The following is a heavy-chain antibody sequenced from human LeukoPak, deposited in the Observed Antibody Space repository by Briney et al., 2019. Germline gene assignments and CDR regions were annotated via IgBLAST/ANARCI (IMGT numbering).Heavy chain of an antibody. V-gene: IGHV3-23*01. CDR1: GFTFSSYA. J-gene: IGHJ6*03. CDR2: ISGSGGST. Sequence: GGSLRLSCAASGFTFSSYAMSWVRQAPGKGLEGVSAISGSGGSTYYADSVKGRFTISRDNSKNTLYLQMNSLRAEDTAVYYCAKAGDCSSTSCYYYYYMDVWGKGTTVTVSS. CDR3: AKAGDCSSTSCYYYYYMDV. D-gene: IGHD2-2*03.